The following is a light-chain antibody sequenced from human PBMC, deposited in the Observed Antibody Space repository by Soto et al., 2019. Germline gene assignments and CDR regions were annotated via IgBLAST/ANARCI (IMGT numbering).Light chain of an antibody. Sequence: EIVLSQSPATLSFAPGERATLSCRASHSVNSHVAWYQQKPGQAPRLLLYGASTRATGIPVRFSGSGFGTDFTLTISRLEPEDSAVYHCQQYNTLPPITFGQGTRLEV. CDR2: GAS. CDR1: HSVNSH. J-gene: IGKJ5*01. V-gene: IGKV3-15*01. CDR3: QQYNTLPPIT.